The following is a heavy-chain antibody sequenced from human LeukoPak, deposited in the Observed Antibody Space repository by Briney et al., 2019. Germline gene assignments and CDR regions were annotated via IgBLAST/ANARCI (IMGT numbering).Heavy chain of an antibody. CDR1: GGSISSRSFY. Sequence: SETLSLTCTVSGGSISSRSFYWGWIRQPPGKGLEWIGSIYYSGSTYYNPSLKSRVTISVDTSKNQFSLKLSSVTAADTAVYYCARDRRGGYCSGGRCYSLDSHDAFDIWGQGTMVTVSS. CDR2: IYYSGST. CDR3: ARDRRGGYCSGGRCYSLDSHDAFDI. J-gene: IGHJ3*02. D-gene: IGHD2-15*01. V-gene: IGHV4-39*07.